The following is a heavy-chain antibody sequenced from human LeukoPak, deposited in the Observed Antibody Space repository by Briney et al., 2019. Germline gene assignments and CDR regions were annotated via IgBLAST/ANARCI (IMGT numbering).Heavy chain of an antibody. D-gene: IGHD5-18*01. V-gene: IGHV3-30-3*01. J-gene: IGHJ6*03. Sequence: GGSLRLSCAASGFTFTSYAVHWVRQAPGKGLEWVAVISYDGSNKYYADSVKGRFTISRDNSKNTLYLQMNSLRAEDTAVYYCAGSAMAYYYHLDVWGKGTTVTVSS. CDR1: GFTFTSYA. CDR3: AGSAMAYYYHLDV. CDR2: ISYDGSNK.